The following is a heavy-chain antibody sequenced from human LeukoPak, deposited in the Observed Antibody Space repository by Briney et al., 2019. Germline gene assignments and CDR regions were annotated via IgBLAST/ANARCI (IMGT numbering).Heavy chain of an antibody. CDR1: GGTLSNSP. D-gene: IGHD3-22*01. CDR2: INPNSGGT. V-gene: IGHV1-2*02. Sequence: ASVKVSCKASGGTLSNSPISWVRQAPGQGREWMGWINPNSGGTNYAQKFQGRVTMTRDTSISTAYMELSRLRSDDTAVYYCASAYYDSSGSTLPDAFDIWGQGTMVTVSS. CDR3: ASAYYDSSGSTLPDAFDI. J-gene: IGHJ3*02.